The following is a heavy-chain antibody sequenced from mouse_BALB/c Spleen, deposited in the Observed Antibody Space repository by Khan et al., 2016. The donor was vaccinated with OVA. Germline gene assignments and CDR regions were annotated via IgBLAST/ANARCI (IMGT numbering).Heavy chain of an antibody. CDR1: GYSITSDYA. J-gene: IGHJ4*01. D-gene: IGHD2-14*01. V-gene: IGHV3-2*02. CDR3: ARSLYYSYGYALDC. Sequence: EVKLLESGPGLVKPSQSLSLTCTVSGYSITSDYAWNWIRQFPGNKLEWMGYISSTGSTSYNPSLKSRISFTRDTSKNQFFLQLKSVTTEDTATYYCARSLYYSYGYALDCWGRGTSVTVSS. CDR2: ISSTGST.